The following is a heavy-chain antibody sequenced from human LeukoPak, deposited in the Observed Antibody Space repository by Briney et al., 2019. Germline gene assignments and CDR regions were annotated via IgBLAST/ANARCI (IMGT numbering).Heavy chain of an antibody. CDR1: GGSISSYY. J-gene: IGHJ4*02. D-gene: IGHD3/OR15-3a*01. CDR2: IYYSGST. Sequence: KPSETLSLTCTVPGGSISSYYWSWIRQPPGKGLEWIGYIYYSGSTNYNPSLKSRVTISVDTSKNQFSLKLSSVTAADTAVYYCARDSKGLFDYWGQGTLVTVSS. V-gene: IGHV4-59*01. CDR3: ARDSKGLFDY.